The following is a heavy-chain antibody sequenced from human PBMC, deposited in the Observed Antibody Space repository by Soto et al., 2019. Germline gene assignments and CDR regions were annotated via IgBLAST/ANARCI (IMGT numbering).Heavy chain of an antibody. Sequence: QVQLQESGPGLVKPSQTLSLTCTVSGGSISSGDYYWSWIRQPPGKGLEWIGYIYYSGSTYYNPSLPRRVTISADTSTNQFSLKLSSVTAADTAVYYCARDRGSSGYYLPDYFDYWGQGTLVTVSS. CDR2: IYYSGST. CDR1: GGSISSGDYY. CDR3: ARDRGSSGYYLPDYFDY. J-gene: IGHJ4*02. V-gene: IGHV4-30-4*01. D-gene: IGHD3-22*01.